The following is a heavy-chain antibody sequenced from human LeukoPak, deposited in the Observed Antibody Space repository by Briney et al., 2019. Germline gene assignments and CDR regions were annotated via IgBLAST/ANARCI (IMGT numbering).Heavy chain of an antibody. CDR3: ASTFTARQLVPADYYHMDV. CDR1: GVSFRDYT. D-gene: IGHD6-13*01. CDR2: IIPISGTT. V-gene: IGHV1-69*05. Sequence: GASVKVSCKASGVSFRDYTINWVRQAPGQGLEWMGAIIPISGTTNYAQRLQGRVTLTMDDSATTAFMEMSSLRSEDTAVYYCASTFTARQLVPADYYHMDVWGKGTTVFVSS. J-gene: IGHJ6*03.